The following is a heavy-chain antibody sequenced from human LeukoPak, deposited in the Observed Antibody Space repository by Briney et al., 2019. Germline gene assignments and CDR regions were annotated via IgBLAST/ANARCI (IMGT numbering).Heavy chain of an antibody. Sequence: ASVKVSCKASGYTFTSFDINWVRQAAGQGLEWMGWISAYNGYTNYAQKLQGRVTITTDTSTSTAYMELRSLRSDDTAVYYCARAGWYELPRYAFDIWGQGTMVTVSS. V-gene: IGHV1-18*01. CDR1: GYTFTSFD. CDR3: ARAGWYELPRYAFDI. D-gene: IGHD6-19*01. CDR2: ISAYNGYT. J-gene: IGHJ3*02.